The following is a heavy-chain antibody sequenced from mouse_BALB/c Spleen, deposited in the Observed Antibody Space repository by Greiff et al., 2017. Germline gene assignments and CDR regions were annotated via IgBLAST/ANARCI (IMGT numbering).Heavy chain of an antibody. Sequence: VQLQQSAAELARPGASVKMSCKASGYTFTSYTMHWVKQRPGQGLEWIGYINPSTGYTEYNQKFKDKATLTADKSSSTAYMQLSSLTSEDSAVYYCAKSYYGILRNFDYWGQGTTLTVSS. V-gene: IGHV1-4*02. J-gene: IGHJ2*01. CDR1: GYTFTSYT. D-gene: IGHD2-10*01. CDR2: INPSTGYT. CDR3: AKSYYGILRNFDY.